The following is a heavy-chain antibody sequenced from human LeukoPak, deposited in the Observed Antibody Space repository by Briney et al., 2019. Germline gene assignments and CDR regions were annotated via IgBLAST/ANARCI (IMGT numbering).Heavy chain of an antibody. Sequence: SETLSLTCTVSGGSISSSSYYWGWIRQPPGKGLEWIGSIYYSGSTYYNPSLKSRVTISVDTSKNQFSLKLSSVTAADTAVYYCARHTYYYDSSGYYPSSEYFQHWGQGTLATVSS. V-gene: IGHV4-39*01. CDR1: GGSISSSSYY. J-gene: IGHJ1*01. D-gene: IGHD3-22*01. CDR3: ARHTYYYDSSGYYPSSEYFQH. CDR2: IYYSGST.